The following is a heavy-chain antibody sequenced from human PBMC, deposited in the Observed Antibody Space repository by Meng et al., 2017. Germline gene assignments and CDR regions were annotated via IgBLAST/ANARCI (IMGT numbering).Heavy chain of an antibody. Sequence: VEAGGGLVQPGGALRLSFAASGVTFNKYWMHWVRQVPGKGLVWVSRISGDGSIKNYAASVKGRFTISRDNAKNTLYLQMNSLRPEDTAVYYCLDEAPRSDYWGQGSLVTVSS. CDR2: ISGDGSIK. CDR1: GVTFNKYW. D-gene: IGHD1-1*01. V-gene: IGHV3-74*01. CDR3: LDEAPRSDY. J-gene: IGHJ4*02.